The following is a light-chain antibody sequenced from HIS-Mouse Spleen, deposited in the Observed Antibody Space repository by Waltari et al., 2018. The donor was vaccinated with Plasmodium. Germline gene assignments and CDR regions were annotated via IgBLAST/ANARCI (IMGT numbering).Light chain of an antibody. Sequence: DIQMTQSPSSLSASVGDRVTITCRASQSISSYLNWYQQKPGKAPKLLIYAASRLQSGVPSSFSGRGSGTDFTLTISSLQPEDFATYYCQQSYSTWTFGQGTKVEIK. V-gene: IGKV1-39*01. CDR2: AAS. CDR3: QQSYSTWT. J-gene: IGKJ1*01. CDR1: QSISSY.